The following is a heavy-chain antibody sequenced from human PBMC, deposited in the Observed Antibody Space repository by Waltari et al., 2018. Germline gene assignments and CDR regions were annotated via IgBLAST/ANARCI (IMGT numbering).Heavy chain of an antibody. V-gene: IGHV4-38-2*01. CDR3: ARQGYDFWSGYYLYYFDY. CDR1: GYSISSGYY. J-gene: IGHJ4*02. Sequence: QVQLQESGPGLVKPSETLSLTCAVSGYSISSGYYWGWIRQPPGKGLEWIGSIYHSGRTYYNPSLKSRVTISVDTSKNQFSLKLSSVTAADTAVYYCARQGYDFWSGYYLYYFDYWGQGTLVTVSS. CDR2: IYHSGRT. D-gene: IGHD3-3*01.